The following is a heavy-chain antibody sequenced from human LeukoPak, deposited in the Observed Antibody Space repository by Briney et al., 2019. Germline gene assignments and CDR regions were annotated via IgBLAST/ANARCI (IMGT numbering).Heavy chain of an antibody. J-gene: IGHJ5*02. CDR2: THPSGNS. CDR1: GGSFSGYY. CDR3: ARKAPKKGWFDP. V-gene: IGHV4-4*09. Sequence: PSETLSLTCAVYGGSFSGYYWSWIRQPPGKGLEWIGYTHPSGNSNYSPSLKSRVTISIDTSRNQFSLKLSSVTAADTAVYYCARKAPKKGWFDPWGQGTLVTVSS.